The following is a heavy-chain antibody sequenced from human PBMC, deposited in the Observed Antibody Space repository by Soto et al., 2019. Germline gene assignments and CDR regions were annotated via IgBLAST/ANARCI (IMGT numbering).Heavy chain of an antibody. CDR3: TTSHAGELNN. CDR2: IFESGAT. J-gene: IGHJ4*02. D-gene: IGHD1-7*01. V-gene: IGHV4-4*02. Sequence: QVQLQESGPGLVKPSGTLSFTCAVSGGSISSSSWWTWVRQSPGKGLEWIGEIFESGATNYNPSLKSRLTMSVDKSKNQFSLNLSSLTAADTAVYFCTTSHAGELNNWGQGTLVTVSS. CDR1: GGSISSSSW.